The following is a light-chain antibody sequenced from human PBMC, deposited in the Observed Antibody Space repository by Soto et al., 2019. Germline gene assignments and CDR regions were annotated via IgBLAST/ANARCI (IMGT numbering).Light chain of an antibody. V-gene: IGLV2-11*01. J-gene: IGLJ1*01. CDR1: SSDVGGYNY. CDR2: DVT. Sequence: QSVLTQPRSVSGSPGQSVTISCTGTSSDVGGYNYVSWYQQNPGKAPKLMIHDVTKRPSGVPDRFSGSKSGNTASLTISGLQAEDEADYYCCSYAGSYTYVFGTGTRSPS. CDR3: CSYAGSYTYV.